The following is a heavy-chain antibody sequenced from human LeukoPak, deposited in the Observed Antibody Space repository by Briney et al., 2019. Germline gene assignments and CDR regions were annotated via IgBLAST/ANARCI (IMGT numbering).Heavy chain of an antibody. D-gene: IGHD3-9*01. J-gene: IGHJ4*02. Sequence: GGSLRFSCAASGFTDSNNYMIWVRQAPGKGLEWVSLIYSDGVTNYADSVKGRFTISRDSSKNTLYLQMNSVRAEDTAVYFCAKISGSRFGIVIVRDVDYWGQGTLVTVSS. CDR1: GFTDSNNY. CDR3: AKISGSRFGIVIVRDVDY. V-gene: IGHV3-53*01. CDR2: IYSDGVT.